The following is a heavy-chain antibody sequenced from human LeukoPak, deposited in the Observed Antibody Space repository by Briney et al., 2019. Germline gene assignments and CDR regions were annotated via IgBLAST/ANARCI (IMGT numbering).Heavy chain of an antibody. CDR3: ARDWADCGGDCYSWGYFDY. Sequence: GGSLRLSCAASGFTFSSYSMNWVRQAPGKGLEWVSYISSSSSTIYYADSVKGRFTISRDNATNSLYLQMNSLRAEDTAVYYCARDWADCGGDCYSWGYFDYWGQGTLVTVSS. V-gene: IGHV3-48*01. D-gene: IGHD2-21*01. J-gene: IGHJ4*02. CDR2: ISSSSSTI. CDR1: GFTFSSYS.